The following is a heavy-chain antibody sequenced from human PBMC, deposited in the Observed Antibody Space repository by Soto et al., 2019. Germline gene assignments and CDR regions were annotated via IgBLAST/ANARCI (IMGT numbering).Heavy chain of an antibody. V-gene: IGHV3-23*01. CDR3: AKDVQCSGGSCYPYYFDN. CDR2: IVGSGAYT. D-gene: IGHD2-15*01. CDR1: GFTFSSYA. J-gene: IGHJ4*02. Sequence: QPGGSLRLSCAASGFTFSSYAMTWVRQAPGKGLEWVSTIVGSGAYTHYADSVRGRFTISRDNSKNTLYLQVNSLRADDTAVYYCAKDVQCSGGSCYPYYFDNWGQGTLVTVSS.